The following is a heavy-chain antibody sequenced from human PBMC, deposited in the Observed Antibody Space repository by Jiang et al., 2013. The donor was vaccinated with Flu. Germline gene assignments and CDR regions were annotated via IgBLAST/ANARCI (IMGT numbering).Heavy chain of an antibody. J-gene: IGHJ5*02. V-gene: IGHV4-39*07. D-gene: IGHD3-10*01. CDR2: IYYSEST. Sequence: LLKPSETLSLTCTVSGGSISSSSYYWGWIRQPPGKGLEWIGSIYYSESTNYNPSLKSRVTISVDTSKNQFSLKLSSVTAADTAVYYCAKTYGSGTMRWFDPWGQGTLVTVSS. CDR3: AKTYGSGTMRWFDP. CDR1: GGSISSSSYY.